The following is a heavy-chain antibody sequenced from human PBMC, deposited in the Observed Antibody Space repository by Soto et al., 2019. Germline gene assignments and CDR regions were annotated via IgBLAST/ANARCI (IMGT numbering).Heavy chain of an antibody. CDR3: ATASGSTVDY. D-gene: IGHD5-12*01. J-gene: IGHJ4*02. CDR2: ISSSSSYI. V-gene: IGHV3-21*01. CDR1: GFTFSNAW. Sequence: PGGSLRLSCAASGFTFSNAWMSWVRQAPGKGLGWVSSISSSSSYIYYADSVKGRFTISRDNAKNSLYLQMNSLRAEDTAVYYCATASGSTVDYWGQGTLVTVSS.